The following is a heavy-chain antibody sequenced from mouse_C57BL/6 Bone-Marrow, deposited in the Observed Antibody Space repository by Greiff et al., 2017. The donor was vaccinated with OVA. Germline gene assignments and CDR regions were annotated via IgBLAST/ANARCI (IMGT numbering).Heavy chain of an antibody. V-gene: IGHV1-82*01. CDR1: GYAFSSSW. CDR3: GSKTWFAY. CDR2: IYPGDGDT. J-gene: IGHJ3*01. Sequence: VQLQQSGPELVKPGASVKISCKASGYAFSSSWMNWVKQRPGKGLEWIGRIYPGDGDTNYKGKFKGKATLTADKSSSTAYMQLSSLTSEDSAVYCCGSKTWFAYWGQGTLVTVSA.